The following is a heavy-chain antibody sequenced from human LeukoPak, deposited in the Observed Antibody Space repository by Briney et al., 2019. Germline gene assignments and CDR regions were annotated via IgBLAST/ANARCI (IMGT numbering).Heavy chain of an antibody. D-gene: IGHD6-13*01. CDR2: ISGSGGST. CDR3: VQDYSSWYQNEYFQH. CDR1: GLTLSSYA. V-gene: IGHV3-64D*09. J-gene: IGHJ1*01. Sequence: GGPLRHSCSASGLTLSSYAMLELHQAPGKGLEYVAGISGSGGSTYYADSVKGRFTISRDNSKNTLYLKMSSLRAEDTAVYYCVQDYSSWYQNEYFQHWGEGTLVTVSS.